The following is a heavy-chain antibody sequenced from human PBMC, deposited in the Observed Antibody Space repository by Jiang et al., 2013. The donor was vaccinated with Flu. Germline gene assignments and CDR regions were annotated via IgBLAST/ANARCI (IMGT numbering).Heavy chain of an antibody. J-gene: IGHJ4*02. D-gene: IGHD2-8*01. V-gene: IGHV1-46*01. Sequence: EVKKPGASVKVSCKASGYTFTSYYMHWVRQAPGQGLEWMGIINPSGGSTSYAQKFQGRVTMTRDTSTSTVYMELSSLRSEDTAVYYCARDDCTNGVCYLFDYWGQGTLVTVSS. CDR3: ARDDCTNGVCYLFDY. CDR2: INPSGGST. CDR1: GYTFTSYY.